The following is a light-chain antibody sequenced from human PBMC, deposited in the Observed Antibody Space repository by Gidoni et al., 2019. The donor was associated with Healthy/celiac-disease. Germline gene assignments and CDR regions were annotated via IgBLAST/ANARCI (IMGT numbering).Light chain of an antibody. CDR3: QQRSNWPPGFT. Sequence: EIVLTQSPATLSLSPGERATLSCRASQSVSSSLAWYQQKPGQAPRLLIYDASNRATGIPARFSGSGSGTDFTLTISSLEPEDFAVYYGQQRSNWPPGFTFGPGTKVDIK. CDR1: QSVSSS. V-gene: IGKV3-11*01. J-gene: IGKJ3*01. CDR2: DAS.